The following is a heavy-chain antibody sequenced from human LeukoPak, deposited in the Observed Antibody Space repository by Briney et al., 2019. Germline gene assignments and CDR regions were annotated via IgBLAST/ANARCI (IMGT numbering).Heavy chain of an antibody. D-gene: IGHD3-22*01. V-gene: IGHV4-39*07. J-gene: IGHJ4*02. CDR1: GGSISSSSYY. CDR2: IYYSGST. Sequence: SETLSLTCTVSGGSISSSSYYWGWIRQPPGKGLEWIGSIYYSGSTYYNPSLKSRVTISVDTSKNQFSLKLSSVTAADTAVYYCARDRYYDSSGYRPRAGTFDYWGQGTLVTVSS. CDR3: ARDRYYDSSGYRPRAGTFDY.